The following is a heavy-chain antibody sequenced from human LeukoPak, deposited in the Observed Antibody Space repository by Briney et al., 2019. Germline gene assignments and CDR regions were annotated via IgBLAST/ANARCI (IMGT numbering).Heavy chain of an antibody. V-gene: IGHV1-69*05. CDR1: GGTFSSYA. J-gene: IGHJ4*02. CDR2: IIPIFGTA. Sequence: SVKVSCKASGGTFSSYAISWVRQAPGQGLEWMGGIIPIFGTANYAQKFQGRVTITTDESTSTAYMELSSLRSEDTAVYYCARDGLFLGGSYFDYWGQGTLVTVSS. D-gene: IGHD1-26*01. CDR3: ARDGLFLGGSYFDY.